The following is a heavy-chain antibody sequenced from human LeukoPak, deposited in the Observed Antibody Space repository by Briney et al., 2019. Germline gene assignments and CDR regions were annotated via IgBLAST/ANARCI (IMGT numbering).Heavy chain of an antibody. CDR3: ARDCRGIAAAGRGGEYYYYYMDV. CDR1: GGSISSGGYY. J-gene: IGHJ6*03. CDR2: IYHSGST. V-gene: IGHV4-30-2*01. D-gene: IGHD6-13*01. Sequence: SETLTLTCTVSGGSISSGGYYWSWIRQPPGKGLEWIGYIYHSGSTYYNPSLKSRVTISVDRSKNQFSLKLSSVTAADTAVYYCARDCRGIAAAGRGGEYYYYYMDVWGKGTTVTVSS.